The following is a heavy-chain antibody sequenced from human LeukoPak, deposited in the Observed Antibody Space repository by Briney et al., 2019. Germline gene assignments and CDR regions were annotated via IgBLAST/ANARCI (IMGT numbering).Heavy chain of an antibody. CDR3: ARSREMATRGLGAFDI. CDR1: GGSISSGGYS. Sequence: SQTLSLTCAVSGGSISSGGYSWSWIRQPPGKGLEWIGYIYPSGSTYYNPSLKSRVTISVDRSKNQFSLKLSSVTAADTAVYYCARSREMATRGLGAFDIWGQGTMVTVSS. V-gene: IGHV4-30-2*01. CDR2: IYPSGST. D-gene: IGHD5-24*01. J-gene: IGHJ3*02.